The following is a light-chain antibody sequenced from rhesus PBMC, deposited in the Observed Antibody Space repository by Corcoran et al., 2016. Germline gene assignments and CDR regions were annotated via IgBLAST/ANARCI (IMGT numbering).Light chain of an antibody. Sequence: DIQMTQSPSSLSASVGDRVNITCRASQGISSYLAWYQQKPGKAPKLLIYKASTLQSGVPSSFSGSGSWTDCTLTISSLQPEDFATYYCQQHNSYPLTFGGGTKVEIK. V-gene: IGKV1-25*01. J-gene: IGKJ4*01. CDR3: QQHNSYPLT. CDR2: KAS. CDR1: QGISSY.